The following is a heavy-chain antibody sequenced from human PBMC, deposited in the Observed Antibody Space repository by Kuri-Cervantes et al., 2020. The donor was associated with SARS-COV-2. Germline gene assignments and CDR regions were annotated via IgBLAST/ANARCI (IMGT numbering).Heavy chain of an antibody. CDR2: IWYDGSNK. CDR3: ARGRLYCSGGSCYLPDY. CDR1: GFTFSSYG. D-gene: IGHD2-15*01. J-gene: IGHJ4*02. V-gene: IGHV3-33*01. Sequence: GGSLRLSCAASGFTFSSYGMHWVRQAPGKGLEWVAVIWYDGSNKYYADSVKGRFTISRDNSKNTLYLQMNSLRAEDTAVYYCARGRLYCSGGSCYLPDYWGQGTLVTVSS.